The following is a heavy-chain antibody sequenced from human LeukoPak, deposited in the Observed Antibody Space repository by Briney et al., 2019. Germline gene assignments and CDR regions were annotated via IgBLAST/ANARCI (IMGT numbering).Heavy chain of an antibody. CDR2: IYQSGST. Sequence: SETLSLTCTVSGYSISSGYYWGWIRRPPGKGVEWIGSIYQSGSTYYNPSVKRRGTISGDTAKNQFSLKLSSVTAADTAVYYCARVREDILTGYYPDYWGQGTLDTVSS. CDR3: ARVREDILTGYYPDY. J-gene: IGHJ4*02. V-gene: IGHV4-38-2*02. CDR1: GYSISSGYY. D-gene: IGHD3-9*01.